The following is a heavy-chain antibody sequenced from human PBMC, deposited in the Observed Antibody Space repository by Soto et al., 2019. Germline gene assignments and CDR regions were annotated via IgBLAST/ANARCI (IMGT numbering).Heavy chain of an antibody. Sequence: SETLSLTCTVSGGSISSGGYYWSWIRQHPGKGLEWIGYIYYSGSTYYNPSLKSRVTISVDTSKNQFSLKLSSVTAADTGMYYCARASLVGRSSPNANWFDPWGQGTLVTVSS. V-gene: IGHV4-31*03. CDR3: ARASLVGRSSPNANWFDP. CDR1: GGSISSGGYY. J-gene: IGHJ5*02. CDR2: IYYSGST. D-gene: IGHD2-8*02.